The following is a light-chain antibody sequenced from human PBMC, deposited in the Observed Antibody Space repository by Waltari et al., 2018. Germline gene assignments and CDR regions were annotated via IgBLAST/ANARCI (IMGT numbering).Light chain of an antibody. CDR1: QSIGNY. J-gene: IGKJ1*01. V-gene: IGKV1-39*01. Sequence: DIQMTQSPSSLSASVGDRVTITCRASQSIGNYVNWYQQTSGKAPKLLIYDAYTLKTGVPSRFTGSGSGTEFALTITNLQPEDFATYYCQQGYSTWTFGLWTKVEL. CDR2: DAY. CDR3: QQGYSTWT.